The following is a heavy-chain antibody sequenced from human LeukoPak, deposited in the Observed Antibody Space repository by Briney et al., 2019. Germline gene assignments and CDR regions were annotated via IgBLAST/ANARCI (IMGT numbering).Heavy chain of an antibody. CDR2: IYSGGST. CDR3: ARTVTNPYYYYGMDV. D-gene: IGHD4-17*01. V-gene: IGHV3-53*01. J-gene: IGHJ6*02. CDR1: GFTVSSNY. Sequence: GGSLRLFCAASGFTVSSNYMSWVRQAPGKGLEWVSVIYSGGSTYYADSVKGRFTISRDNSKNTLYLQMNSLRAEDTAVYYCARTVTNPYYYYGMDVWGQGTTVTVSS.